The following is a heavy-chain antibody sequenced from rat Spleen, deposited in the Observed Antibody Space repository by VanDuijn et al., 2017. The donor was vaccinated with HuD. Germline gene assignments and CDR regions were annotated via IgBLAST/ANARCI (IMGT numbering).Heavy chain of an antibody. CDR2: ISYEGSST. V-gene: IGHV5-22*01. J-gene: IGHJ2*01. Sequence: EVQLVESGGGLVQPGRSLKLSCAASGFTFSDYYMAWVRQAPKKGLEWVASISYEGSSTYYRDSVKGRFTFSRDNAKSTLYLQLDSLRSEDTATYYCARLYYGYVDYWGQGVMVTVSS. D-gene: IGHD1-7*01. CDR1: GFTFSDYY. CDR3: ARLYYGYVDY.